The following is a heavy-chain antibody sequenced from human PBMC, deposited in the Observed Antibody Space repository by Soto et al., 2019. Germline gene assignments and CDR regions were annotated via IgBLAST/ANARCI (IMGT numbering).Heavy chain of an antibody. Sequence: QVQLVESGGGVVQPGRSLRLSCAASGFTFSSYGMHWVRQAPGKGLEWVAVISYDGSNKYYADSVKGRFTISRDNSKNTLYLPMNSLRAEDTAVYYWAKDRATVTTREGGGNVPTWGQGTLVTVSS. CDR2: ISYDGSNK. J-gene: IGHJ5*02. CDR1: GFTFSSYG. CDR3: AKDRATVTTREGGGNVPT. V-gene: IGHV3-30*18. D-gene: IGHD4-17*01.